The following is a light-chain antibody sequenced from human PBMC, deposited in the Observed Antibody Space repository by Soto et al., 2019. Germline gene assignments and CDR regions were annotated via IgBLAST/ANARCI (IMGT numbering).Light chain of an antibody. CDR1: QSISSW. V-gene: IGKV1-5*01. CDR3: QQYNSYSWT. Sequence: DIQLTQSPSFLSASVGDRVTITCRASQSISSWLAWYQQKPGKAPKLLIYDASSLESGVPSMFSGSGSGTEFTLTISSLQPDDFATYYCQQYNSYSWTCGQGTKVDIK. CDR2: DAS. J-gene: IGKJ1*01.